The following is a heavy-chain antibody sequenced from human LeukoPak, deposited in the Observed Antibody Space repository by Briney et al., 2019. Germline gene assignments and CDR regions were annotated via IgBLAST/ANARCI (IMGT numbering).Heavy chain of an antibody. D-gene: IGHD2-15*01. J-gene: IGHJ4*02. CDR3: ARCSGSSTYHSDDF. Sequence: GGSLRLSCTASGFTFSSHEMNWVRQAPGKGLEWVSYISSSGGARYYADSVKGRFTISRDNAKNSVYLQMNSLRAEDTAVYYCARCSGSSTYHSDDFWGQGTLVTVSS. V-gene: IGHV3-48*03. CDR1: GFTFSSHE. CDR2: ISSSGGAR.